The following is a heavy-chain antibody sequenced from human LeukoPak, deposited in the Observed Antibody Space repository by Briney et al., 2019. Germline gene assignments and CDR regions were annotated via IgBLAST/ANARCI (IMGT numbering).Heavy chain of an antibody. CDR1: GYTFTSYG. Sequence: ASVKVSCKASGYTFTSYGISWVRQAPGQGLEWMGWISAYNGNTNYAQKLQGRVTMTEDTSTDTAYMELSSLRSEDTAVYYCATELRSSSGYYAASPRYYFDYWGQGTLVTVSS. V-gene: IGHV1-18*01. D-gene: IGHD3-22*01. CDR2: ISAYNGNT. CDR3: ATELRSSSGYYAASPRYYFDY. J-gene: IGHJ4*02.